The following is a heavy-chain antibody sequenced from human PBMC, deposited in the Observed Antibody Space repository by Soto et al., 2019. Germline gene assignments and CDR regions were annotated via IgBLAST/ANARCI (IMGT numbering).Heavy chain of an antibody. CDR3: ARTIEVRFLEWSRIYGMDV. CDR2: INAGNGNT. Sequence: GASVKVSCKAFGYTFTSYAMHWVRQAPGQRLEWMGWINAGNGNTKYSQKFQGRVTITRDTSASTAYMELSSLRSEDTAVYYCARTIEVRFLEWSRIYGMDVWGQGTTVTVSS. V-gene: IGHV1-3*01. D-gene: IGHD3-3*01. J-gene: IGHJ6*02. CDR1: GYTFTSYA.